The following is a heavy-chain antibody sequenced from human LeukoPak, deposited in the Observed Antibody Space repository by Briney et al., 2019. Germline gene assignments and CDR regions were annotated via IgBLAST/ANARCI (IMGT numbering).Heavy chain of an antibody. D-gene: IGHD5-18*01. CDR3: AHRITDTAMADFHY. J-gene: IGHJ4*02. Sequence: SWIRQPPGKALEWLALIYWDDDKRYSPSLKSRLTITKDTSKNQVVLTMTNMDPVDTATYYCAHRITDTAMADFHYWGQGTLVTVSS. V-gene: IGHV2-5*08. CDR2: IYWDDDK.